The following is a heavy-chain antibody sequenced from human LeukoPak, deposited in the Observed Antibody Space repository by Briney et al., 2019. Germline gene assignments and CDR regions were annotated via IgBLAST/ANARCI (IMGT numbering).Heavy chain of an antibody. CDR2: IYSGGST. V-gene: IGHV3-53*01. CDR1: GFTVSNNY. CDR3: AREYQGMDV. D-gene: IGHD2-2*01. Sequence: GGSLRLSCAASGFTVSNNYMNWVRQAPGKGLEWVSVIYSGGSTHYPDSVKGRFAISRDNSKNTLYLQMNSLRVEDTAVYYCAREYQGMDVWGQGTTVTVS. J-gene: IGHJ6*02.